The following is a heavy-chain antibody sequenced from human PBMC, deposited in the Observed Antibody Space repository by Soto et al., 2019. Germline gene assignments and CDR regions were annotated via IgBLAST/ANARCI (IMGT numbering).Heavy chain of an antibody. CDR2: ISGSDGRT. CDR1: GFTFRKFA. Sequence: PGGSLRPSCSASGFTFRKFAMSWVRQAPGKSLEWVSGISGSDGRTSYADSVKGRFTISRDNSKNTLYLQINSLRAEDTAIYYCVKDALSPLAARLYYFDEWGQGSLVTVSS. CDR3: VKDALSPLAARLYYFDE. V-gene: IGHV3-23*01. J-gene: IGHJ4*02. D-gene: IGHD6-25*01.